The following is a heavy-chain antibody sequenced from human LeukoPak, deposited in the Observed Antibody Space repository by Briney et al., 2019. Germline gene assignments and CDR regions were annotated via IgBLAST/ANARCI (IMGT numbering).Heavy chain of an antibody. CDR1: GFTVSNNY. CDR2: LYTGGTT. V-gene: IGHV3-66*01. CDR3: ARDGDGYNFGSDY. Sequence: GGSLRLSCAASGFTVSNNYMSWVRQAPGKGLEWVSILYTGGTTYYADSVKGRFTISRDNSKNTLYLEMNSPRAEDTAVYYCARDGDGYNFGSDYWGQGTLVTVSS. D-gene: IGHD5-24*01. J-gene: IGHJ4*02.